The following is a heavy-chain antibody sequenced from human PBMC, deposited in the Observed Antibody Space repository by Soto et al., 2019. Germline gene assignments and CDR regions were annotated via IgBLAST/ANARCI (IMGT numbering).Heavy chain of an antibody. Sequence: QVQLVQSGAEVKKPGASVKVSCKTSGYTFTGYYMHWVRQSPGQGLEWMGWINPNSGGTNYAQNFQGRVTMTRDTSISRAYMELRSLGSYDTAVYYCASNYGAKFPTYCYYGMDVWGQGTTVTVSS. CDR1: GYTFTGYY. CDR3: ASNYGAKFPTYCYYGMDV. V-gene: IGHV1-2*02. CDR2: INPNSGGT. D-gene: IGHD4-17*01. J-gene: IGHJ6*02.